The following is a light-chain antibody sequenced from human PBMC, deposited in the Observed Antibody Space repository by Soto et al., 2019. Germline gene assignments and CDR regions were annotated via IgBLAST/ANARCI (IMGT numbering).Light chain of an antibody. J-gene: IGLJ2*01. Sequence: SYELTQPPSVSVAPGKTAWITCGGNNIGSKSVNWFQQRPGQAPVLVIYFDGDRPSGIPERFSGSNSGNTATLTISRVESGDEADYYCQVWDSSTVIFGGGTKLTVL. CDR3: QVWDSSTVI. CDR2: FDG. V-gene: IGLV3-21*01. CDR1: NIGSKS.